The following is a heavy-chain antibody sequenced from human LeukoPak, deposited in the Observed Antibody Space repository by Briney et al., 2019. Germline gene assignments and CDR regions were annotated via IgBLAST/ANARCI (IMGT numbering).Heavy chain of an antibody. CDR3: ARVPAGVIGMKDAFDI. J-gene: IGHJ3*02. CDR2: ISGSSSYI. Sequence: PGGSLRLSCAASGFIFSSYEMNWVRQAPGEGLEWVSSISGSSSYIYYADSVKGRFTISRHNAKNSLYLQMNSLRAEDTAVYYCARVPAGVIGMKDAFDIWGQGTMVTVSS. D-gene: IGHD3-16*02. V-gene: IGHV3-21*01. CDR1: GFIFSSYE.